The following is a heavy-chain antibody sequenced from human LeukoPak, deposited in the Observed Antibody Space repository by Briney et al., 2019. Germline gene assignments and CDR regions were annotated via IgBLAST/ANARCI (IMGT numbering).Heavy chain of an antibody. CDR1: GFTFSSYG. Sequence: GGSLRLSYSPSGFTFSSYGMHWVRQAPGKGLEWVAVIWYDGSNKYYADSVKGRFIISRDNSKNTLYLQMNILRAEDTAVYYCARDMDDWLVQDWYFDLWGRGTLVTVSS. CDR2: IWYDGSNK. J-gene: IGHJ2*01. CDR3: ARDMDDWLVQDWYFDL. V-gene: IGHV3-33*01. D-gene: IGHD6-19*01.